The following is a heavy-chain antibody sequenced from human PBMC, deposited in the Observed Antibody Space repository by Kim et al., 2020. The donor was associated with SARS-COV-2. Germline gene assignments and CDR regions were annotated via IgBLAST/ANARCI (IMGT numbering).Heavy chain of an antibody. CDR1: GYTFTSYA. Sequence: ASVKVSCKASGYTFTSYAMHWVRQAPGQRLEWMGWINAGNGNTKYSQKFQGRVTITRDTSASTAYMELSSLRSEDTAVYYCARDGRVLLWFGGLGYWGQGTLVTVSS. CDR3: ARDGRVLLWFGGLGY. CDR2: INAGNGNT. J-gene: IGHJ4*02. D-gene: IGHD3-10*01. V-gene: IGHV1-3*01.